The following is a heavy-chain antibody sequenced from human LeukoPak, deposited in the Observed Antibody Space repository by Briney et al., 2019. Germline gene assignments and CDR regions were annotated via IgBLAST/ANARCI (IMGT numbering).Heavy chain of an antibody. Sequence: GESLKISCKGSGYSFTSYWIGWVRQMPGKGLEWMGIIYPGDSDTRYSPSFQGQVTISADKSISTAYLQWSSLKASDTAMYYCARVYYGSGSYPPGNYWGQGTLVTVSS. CDR2: IYPGDSDT. V-gene: IGHV5-51*01. CDR3: ARVYYGSGSYPPGNY. CDR1: GYSFTSYW. D-gene: IGHD3-10*01. J-gene: IGHJ4*02.